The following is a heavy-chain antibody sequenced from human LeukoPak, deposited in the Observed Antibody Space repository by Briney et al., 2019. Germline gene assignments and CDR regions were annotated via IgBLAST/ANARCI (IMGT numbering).Heavy chain of an antibody. CDR3: ARIRLGYCSGGSCYSKYYYYGMDV. V-gene: IGHV3-21*01. Sequence: PGGSLRLSCAASGFTFSSYSMNWVRQAPGKALEWVSSISSSSSYIYYADSVKGRFTISRDNAKNSLYLQMNSLRAEDTAVYYCARIRLGYCSGGSCYSKYYYYGMDVWGKGTTVTVSS. J-gene: IGHJ6*04. CDR2: ISSSSSYI. CDR1: GFTFSSYS. D-gene: IGHD2-15*01.